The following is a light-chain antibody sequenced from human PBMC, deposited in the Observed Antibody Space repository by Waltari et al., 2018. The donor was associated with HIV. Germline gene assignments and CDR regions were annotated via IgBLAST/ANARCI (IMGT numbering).Light chain of an antibody. J-gene: IGLJ3*02. CDR1: HSHIGSHF. V-gene: IGLV1-47*01. CDR2: RNN. CDR3: AAWDNSLIWV. Sequence: SLLTQPQSASGTPGQTVTIPCSGRHSHIGSHFVYWYKHFPGSTPKLLIYRNNQRPSGSPDRFSGSRSGTSASLSISGLRSDDEADYYCAAWDNSLIWVFGGGTKLTVL.